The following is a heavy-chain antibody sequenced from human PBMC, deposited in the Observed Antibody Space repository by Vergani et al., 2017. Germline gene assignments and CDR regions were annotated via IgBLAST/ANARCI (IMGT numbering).Heavy chain of an antibody. J-gene: IGHJ3*01. Sequence: EVQLVESGGGLVQPGGSLRLSCAASGFTVSSNYMSWVRQAPGKGLEWVSVIYSGGSTYYADPVEGSSTLSRDNAKNTLYLQMNRLRAEDTAVYYCARASLLWCGEFQMPDAFEVWGQGTMVTVSS. D-gene: IGHD3-10*01. CDR1: GFTVSSNY. V-gene: IGHV3-66*01. CDR2: IYSGGST. CDR3: ARASLLWCGEFQMPDAFEV.